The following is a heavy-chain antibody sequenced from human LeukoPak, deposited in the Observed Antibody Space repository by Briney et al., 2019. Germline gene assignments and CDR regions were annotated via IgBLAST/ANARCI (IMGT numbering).Heavy chain of an antibody. D-gene: IGHD1-26*01. CDR2: IYYSGST. J-gene: IGHJ3*02. V-gene: IGHV4-39*07. CDR1: GGSISSSSYY. CDR3: ARVIEIVGATLDAFDI. Sequence: SETLSLTCTVSGGSISSSSYYWGWIRQPPGKGLEWIGSIYYSGSTYYNPSLKSRVTISVDTSKNQFSLKLSSVTAADTAVYYCARVIEIVGATLDAFDIWGQGTMVTVSS.